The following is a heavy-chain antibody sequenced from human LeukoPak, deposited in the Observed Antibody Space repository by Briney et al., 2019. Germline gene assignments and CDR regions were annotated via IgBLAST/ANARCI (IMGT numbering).Heavy chain of an antibody. CDR2: ISSSGSTI. CDR3: ARDQRSGYEYFDY. J-gene: IGHJ4*02. V-gene: IGHV3-11*01. D-gene: IGHD5-12*01. Sequence: GGSLRLSCAASGFTFSDYYMSWIRQAPGKGLEWVSYISSSGSTIYYADSVKGRFTISRDNAKNSLYLQMNSLRVEDTAVYYCARDQRSGYEYFDYWGQGTLVTVSS. CDR1: GFTFSDYY.